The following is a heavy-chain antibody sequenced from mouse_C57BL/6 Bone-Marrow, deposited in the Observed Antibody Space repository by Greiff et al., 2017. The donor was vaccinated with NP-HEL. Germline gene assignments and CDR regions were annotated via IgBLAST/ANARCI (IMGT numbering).Heavy chain of an antibody. V-gene: IGHV1-61*01. Sequence: QVQLQQPGAELVRPGSSVKLSCKASGYTFTSYWMAWVKQRPGQGLAWIGNIYPSDSETHYNQKFKDKATLTVDKSSSTAYMQLSSLTSEDSAVYYCARRHYYGDYWGQGTSVTVSS. J-gene: IGHJ4*01. CDR2: IYPSDSET. CDR3: ARRHYYGDY. CDR1: GYTFTSYW. D-gene: IGHD1-2*01.